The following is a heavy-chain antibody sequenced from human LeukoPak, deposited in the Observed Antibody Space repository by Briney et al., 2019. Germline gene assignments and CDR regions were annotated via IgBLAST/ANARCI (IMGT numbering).Heavy chain of an antibody. CDR1: GGSISSSSYY. D-gene: IGHD6-13*01. Sequence: SETLSLTCTVSGGSISSSSYYWSWIRQPPGKGLEWIVYIYYSGSTNYNPSLKSRVTISVDTSKNQFSLKLSSVTAADTAVYYCARADGIAEDYYYYYMDVWGKGTTVTISS. CDR3: ARADGIAEDYYYYYMDV. J-gene: IGHJ6*03. CDR2: IYYSGST. V-gene: IGHV4-61*01.